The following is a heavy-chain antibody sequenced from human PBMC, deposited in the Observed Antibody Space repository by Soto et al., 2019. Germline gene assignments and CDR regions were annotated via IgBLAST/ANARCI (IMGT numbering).Heavy chain of an antibody. CDR2: ISSNSGAT. Sequence: EVHLVESGGGLVQPGGSLRLSCAASGFTFSSYSMNWVRQAPGKGLEWVSYISSNSGATYYADSVKGRFTISRDNAKNSLFLQMNSLRDEDTALYYCARKHTYEGSFDYWGQGTLVTVSS. CDR1: GFTFSSYS. CDR3: ARKHTYEGSFDY. J-gene: IGHJ4*02. V-gene: IGHV3-48*02. D-gene: IGHD5-12*01.